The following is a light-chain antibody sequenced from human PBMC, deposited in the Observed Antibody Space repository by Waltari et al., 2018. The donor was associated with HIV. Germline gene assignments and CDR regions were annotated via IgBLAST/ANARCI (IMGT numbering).Light chain of an antibody. J-gene: IGLJ1*01. CDR2: EVT. V-gene: IGLV2-8*01. Sequence: QSALTQPPSASGSPGQSVTISCTGTTSDIGGYNYVYWYQPHPGEAPRLIIYEVTKRPSGVPDRFSGSKSGNTASLTVSGLQAEDKAEYYCNSYAGSSKSYVFGTGTKVTVL. CDR3: NSYAGSSKSYV. CDR1: TSDIGGYNY.